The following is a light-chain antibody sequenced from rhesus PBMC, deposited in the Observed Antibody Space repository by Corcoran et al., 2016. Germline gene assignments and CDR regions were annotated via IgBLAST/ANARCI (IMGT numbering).Light chain of an antibody. J-gene: IGKJ2*01. CDR3: QHSYGTPYS. CDR2: KAS. CDR1: ENVNKY. Sequence: DIQMTQSPSSLSASVGDRVTITCRASENVNKYLNWYQQKPGKAPKLLIYKASTLQSGVPSRFSGSGSGADYTFTISSLQPEDFATYCCQHSYGTPYSFGQGTKVEIK. V-gene: IGKV1-74*01.